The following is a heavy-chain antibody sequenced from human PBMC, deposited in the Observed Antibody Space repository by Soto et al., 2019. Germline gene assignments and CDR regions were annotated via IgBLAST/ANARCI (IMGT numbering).Heavy chain of an antibody. CDR2: ISGSGGST. Sequence: EVQLLESGGGLVQPGGSLRLSCAASGFTFSSYAMSWVRQAPGKGLEWVSAISGSGGSTYYADSVKGRFTISRDNSKNPLYLQMNSLRAEETAVYYCGRGPGDHYVWGNNWGQGTLVTVSS. D-gene: IGHD3-10*02. V-gene: IGHV3-23*01. CDR3: GRGPGDHYVWGNN. CDR1: GFTFSSYA. J-gene: IGHJ4*02.